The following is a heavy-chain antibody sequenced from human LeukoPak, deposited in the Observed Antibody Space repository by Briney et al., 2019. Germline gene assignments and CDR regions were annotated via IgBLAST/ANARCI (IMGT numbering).Heavy chain of an antibody. CDR2: IYYSGST. J-gene: IGHJ4*02. CDR3: ARRGYCGGDCYSPYFDY. V-gene: IGHV4-30-4*08. Sequence: TLSLTCTVSGGSISSSSYYWSWIRQPPGKGLKWIGYIYYSGSTYYNPSLKSRVTISVDTSKNQFSLKLSSVTAADTAVYYCARRGYCGGDCYSPYFDYWGQGTLVTVSS. CDR1: GGSISSSSYY. D-gene: IGHD2-21*01.